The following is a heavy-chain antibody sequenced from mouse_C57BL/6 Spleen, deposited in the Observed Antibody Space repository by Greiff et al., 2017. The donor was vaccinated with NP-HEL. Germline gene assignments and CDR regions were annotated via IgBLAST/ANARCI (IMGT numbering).Heavy chain of an antibody. Sequence: EVKLVESGGGLVQPGGSMKLSCAASGFTFSDAWMDWVRQSPEKGLEWVAEIRNKANNHATYYAESVKGRFTISRDDSKSSVYLQMNSLRAEDTGIYYCTGGLYYDYGGFAYWGQGTLVTVSA. CDR2: IRNKANNHAT. CDR1: GFTFSDAW. J-gene: IGHJ3*01. D-gene: IGHD2-4*01. CDR3: TGGLYYDYGGFAY. V-gene: IGHV6-6*01.